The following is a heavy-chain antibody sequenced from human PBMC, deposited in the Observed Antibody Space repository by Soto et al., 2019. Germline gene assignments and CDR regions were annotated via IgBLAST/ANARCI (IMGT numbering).Heavy chain of an antibody. Sequence: QVQLVQSGAEVKKPGSSVKVSCKASGGTFSSYDISWVRQAPGQGLEWMGGIIHIFGTANYAQKFQGRVTITADESTSTAYMELSSLRSEDTAVYYCARAGDSGYDWDYWGQGTLVTVSS. J-gene: IGHJ4*02. CDR2: IIHIFGTA. CDR1: GGTFSSYD. D-gene: IGHD5-12*01. CDR3: ARAGDSGYDWDY. V-gene: IGHV1-69*12.